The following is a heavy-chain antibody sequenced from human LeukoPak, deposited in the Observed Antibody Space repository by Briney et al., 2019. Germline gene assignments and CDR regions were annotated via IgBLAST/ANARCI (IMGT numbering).Heavy chain of an antibody. CDR3: ARAVGPFDY. D-gene: IGHD3/OR15-3a*01. Sequence: GGSLRLSCALSGFTFSTYGMHWLRQAPGKGLEWVAVIWNDGSNKYYADSVKGRFTISRDNSEDTLYLQMNSLRVDDTAVYYCARAVGPFDYWGQGTLVTVSS. J-gene: IGHJ4*02. CDR2: IWNDGSNK. CDR1: GFTFSTYG. V-gene: IGHV3-33*01.